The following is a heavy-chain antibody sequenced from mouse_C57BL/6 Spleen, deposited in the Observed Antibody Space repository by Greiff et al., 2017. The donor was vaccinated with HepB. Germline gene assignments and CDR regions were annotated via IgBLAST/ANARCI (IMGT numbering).Heavy chain of an antibody. D-gene: IGHD2-1*01. J-gene: IGHJ4*01. CDR3: ARGGNYVGAMDD. Sequence: VQLQQSGAELVRPGASVKLSCKASGYTFTDYYINWVKQRPGQGLEWIARIYPGSGNTYYNEKFKGKATLTAEKSSSTAYMQLSSLTSEDSAVYFCARGGNYVGAMDDWGQGTSVTVSS. V-gene: IGHV1-76*01. CDR1: GYTFTDYY. CDR2: IYPGSGNT.